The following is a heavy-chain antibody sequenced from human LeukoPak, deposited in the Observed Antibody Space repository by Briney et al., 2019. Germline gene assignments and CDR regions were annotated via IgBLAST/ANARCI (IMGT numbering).Heavy chain of an antibody. D-gene: IGHD3-22*01. CDR2: INPNSGGT. CDR3: ARVLDDSGGYYFILGAFDI. V-gene: IGHV1-2*02. J-gene: IGHJ3*02. Sequence: ASVKVSCKASGYTFTGYYMHWVRQAPGQGLEWMGWINPNSGGTNYAQKFQGRVTMTRDTSISTAYMELSRLRSDDTAVYYCARVLDDSGGYYFILGAFDIWGLGTMVTASS. CDR1: GYTFTGYY.